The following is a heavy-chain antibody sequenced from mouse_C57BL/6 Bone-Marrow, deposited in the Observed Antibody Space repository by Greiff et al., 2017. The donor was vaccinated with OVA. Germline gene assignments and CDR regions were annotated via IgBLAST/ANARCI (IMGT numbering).Heavy chain of an antibody. J-gene: IGHJ1*03. CDR2: INPYNGGT. D-gene: IGHD2-4*01. CDR1: GYTFTDYY. Sequence: VQLKESGPVLVKPGASVKMSCKASGYTFTDYYMNWVKQSHGKSLEWIGDINPYNGGTSYNQKFKGKATLTVDKSSSTAYMELNSLTSEDSAVYYCASRDLYYDYHWYCDVWGTGTTVTVSS. CDR3: ASRDLYYDYHWYCDV. V-gene: IGHV1-19*01.